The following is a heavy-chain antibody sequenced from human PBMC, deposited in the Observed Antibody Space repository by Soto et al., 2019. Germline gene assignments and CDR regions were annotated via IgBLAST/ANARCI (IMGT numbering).Heavy chain of an antibody. CDR1: GSTFSGHA. CDR2: ISHNTKNT. Sequence: GSLRLSCAASGSTFSGHAMHWVRQAPGKGLEWLATISHNTKNTYYADSMKGRFSISRDNPKNTLYLQINSLRADDTAVYYCATDPDEDQLNPGGSFDSWGQGTLVTVSS. J-gene: IGHJ4*02. V-gene: IGHV3-30*04. CDR3: ATDPDEDQLNPGGSFDS. D-gene: IGHD1-1*01.